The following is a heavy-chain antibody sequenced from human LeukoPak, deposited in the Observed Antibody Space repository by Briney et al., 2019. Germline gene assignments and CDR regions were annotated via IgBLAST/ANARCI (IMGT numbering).Heavy chain of an antibody. Sequence: SVKASCKASGGTFSSYAISWVRQAPGRGLEWMGRIIPIFGTANYAQKFQGRVTITTDESTSTAYMELSSLRSEDTAVYYCARDRISPRTGDNPYYFDYWGQGTLVTVSS. D-gene: IGHD7-27*01. CDR1: GGTFSSYA. CDR3: ARDRISPRTGDNPYYFDY. J-gene: IGHJ4*02. V-gene: IGHV1-69*05. CDR2: IIPIFGTA.